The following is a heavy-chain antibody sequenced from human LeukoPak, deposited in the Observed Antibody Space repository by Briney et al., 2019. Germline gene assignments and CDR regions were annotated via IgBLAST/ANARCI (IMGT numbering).Heavy chain of an antibody. V-gene: IGHV3-23*01. CDR2: VSGSGGST. J-gene: IGHJ4*02. CDR1: GFTFSSYA. Sequence: GGSLRLSCAVSGFTFSSYAMSWVRQAPGKGLEWVSAVSGSGGSTYYADSVKGRFTISRDNSKNTLYLQMNTLRAEDTAVYYCAKGQYGSGWYTYSQHSFDYWAREPWSPSPQ. D-gene: IGHD6-19*01. CDR3: AKGQYGSGWYTYSQHSFDY.